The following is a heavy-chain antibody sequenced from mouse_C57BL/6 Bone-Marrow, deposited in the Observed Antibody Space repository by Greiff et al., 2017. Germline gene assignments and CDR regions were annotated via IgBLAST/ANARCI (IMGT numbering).Heavy chain of an antibody. J-gene: IGHJ2*01. CDR1: GSTFTGYW. CDR3: AREGLESYVDY. V-gene: IGHV1-9*01. D-gene: IGHD2-2*01. Sequence: QVQLQQSGAELMKPGASVKLSCKATGSTFTGYWIEWVKQRPGHGLEWIGGILPGSGSTNYNGKFKGKATFTADTSANTADMRLSSLQTGDTVIYDCAREGLESYVDYWGQVTTLTDCS. CDR2: ILPGSGST.